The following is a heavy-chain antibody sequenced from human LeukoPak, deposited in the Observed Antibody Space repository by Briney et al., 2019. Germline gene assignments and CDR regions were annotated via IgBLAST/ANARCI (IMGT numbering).Heavy chain of an antibody. J-gene: IGHJ3*02. CDR1: GGTFSSYA. Sequence: ASVKVSCKASGGTFSSYAISWVRQAPGQGLEWMGWMNPNSGNTGYAQKFQGRVTITRNTSISTAYMELSSLRSEDTAVYYCARRFGELLSHAFDIWGQGTMVTVSS. CDR3: ARRFGELLSHAFDI. CDR2: MNPNSGNT. D-gene: IGHD3-10*01. V-gene: IGHV1-8*03.